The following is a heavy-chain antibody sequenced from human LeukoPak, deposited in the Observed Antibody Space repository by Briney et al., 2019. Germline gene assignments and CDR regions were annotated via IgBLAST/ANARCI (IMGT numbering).Heavy chain of an antibody. V-gene: IGHV4-39*01. J-gene: IGHJ4*02. CDR3: ASHTSGSYRYYFDY. CDR2: IYHSGST. Sequence: SETPSLTCTVSGGSISSTSYYWGWIRQSPGKGLEWIGSIYHSGSTYYNPSLKSRVTISVDTPKNQFSLKLSSVTAADTAVYYCASHTSGSYRYYFDYWGQGTLVTVSS. D-gene: IGHD1-26*01. CDR1: GGSISSTSYY.